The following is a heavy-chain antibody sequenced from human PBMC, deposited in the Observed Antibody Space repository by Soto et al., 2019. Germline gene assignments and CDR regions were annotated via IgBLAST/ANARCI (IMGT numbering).Heavy chain of an antibody. Sequence: QVQLQQWGAGLVKPSETLSLSCAVYGQSFSGHSWAGIRQPPGKGLEWIGEINESGSTYYNPSLKSRVTISTDTSKNKFSLKLSSVSAADTAAYFCARGSGIVALPGELEDVKYEYWGQGTLVNVSS. D-gene: IGHD1-1*01. CDR3: ARGSGIVALPGELEDVKYEY. V-gene: IGHV4-34*01. CDR1: GQSFSGHS. CDR2: INESGST. J-gene: IGHJ4*02.